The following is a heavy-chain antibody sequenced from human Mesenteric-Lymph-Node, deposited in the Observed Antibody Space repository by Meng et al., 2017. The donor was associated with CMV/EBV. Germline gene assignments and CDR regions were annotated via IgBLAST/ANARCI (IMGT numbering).Heavy chain of an antibody. J-gene: IGHJ4*02. Sequence: ADGLMKPWERMPVTGSDDGGSLSASSWTWIRQSPEKGLQWIGEINYSGSTPYTPSFKSRIIISVDTSTNQISMNMSFGTAADTAVYYCARGSSYDSLTGYFDFWGQGALVTASS. D-gene: IGHD3-9*01. V-gene: IGHV4-34*01. CDR2: INYSGST. CDR3: ARGSSYDSLTGYFDF. CDR1: GGSLSASS.